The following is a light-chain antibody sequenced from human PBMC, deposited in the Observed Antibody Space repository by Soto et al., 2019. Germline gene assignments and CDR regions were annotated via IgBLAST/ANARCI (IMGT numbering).Light chain of an antibody. CDR2: DNN. V-gene: IGLV1-51*01. J-gene: IGLJ2*01. CDR3: GTWDSGLSAGV. CDR1: RFNIGNNY. Sequence: QSVLTQPPSVSAAPGQKVTISCSGNRFNIGNNYVSWYQQLPGTAPKLLIYDNNKRPSGIPDRFSGSKSGTSATLGITGLQTGDEADYYCGTWDSGLSAGVFGGGTKLTVL.